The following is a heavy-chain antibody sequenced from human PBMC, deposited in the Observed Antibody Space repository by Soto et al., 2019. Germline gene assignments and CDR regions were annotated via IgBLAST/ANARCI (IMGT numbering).Heavy chain of an antibody. Sequence: EVQLLESGGGLVQPGGSLRLSCAASGFTVSSYAMSWVRQAPGKGLEWVSEISGRGGSTYYADYVKGRFTISRDNFKNTLYLQMDSLRGEDTVVYYCAKDGDTSADWGQGTLVTVSS. D-gene: IGHD6-19*01. V-gene: IGHV3-23*01. CDR3: AKDGDTSAD. CDR2: ISGRGGST. J-gene: IGHJ4*02. CDR1: GFTVSSYA.